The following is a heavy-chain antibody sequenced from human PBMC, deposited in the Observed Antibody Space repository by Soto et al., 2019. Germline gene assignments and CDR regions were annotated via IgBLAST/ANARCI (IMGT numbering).Heavy chain of an antibody. J-gene: IGHJ6*02. Sequence: PGGSLRLSCAASGFTFSSYGMHWVRQAPGKGLEWVAVISYDGSNKYYADSVKGRFTISRDNSKNTLYLQMNSLRAEDTAVYYCAKLGSGSLAKFMDVWGQGTTVTVSS. CDR3: AKLGSGSLAKFMDV. D-gene: IGHD3-10*02. CDR2: ISYDGSNK. CDR1: GFTFSSYG. V-gene: IGHV3-30*18.